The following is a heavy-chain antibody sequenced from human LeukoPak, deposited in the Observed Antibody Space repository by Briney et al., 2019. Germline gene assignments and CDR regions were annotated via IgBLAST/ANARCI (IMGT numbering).Heavy chain of an antibody. D-gene: IGHD5-12*01. Sequence: GGSLRLSCAASGFTFSSYWMHWVRQAPGKGLVWVSRINSDGSSTSYADSVKGRFTISRDNAKNTLYLQMNSLRAEDTAVYYCARGSVDIVANDAFDIWGQGTMVTVSS. CDR1: GFTFSSYW. CDR2: INSDGSST. V-gene: IGHV3-74*01. J-gene: IGHJ3*02. CDR3: ARGSVDIVANDAFDI.